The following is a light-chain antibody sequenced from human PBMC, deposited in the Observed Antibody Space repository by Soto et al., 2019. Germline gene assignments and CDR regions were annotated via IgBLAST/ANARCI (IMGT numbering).Light chain of an antibody. CDR3: AAWDDSLNGVV. V-gene: IGLV1-44*01. CDR1: SSNIGSNT. CDR2: STN. J-gene: IGLJ2*01. Sequence: QSVLTQPPSASGTPGQRVTISCSGGSSNIGSNTISWYQQLPGAAPNLLIYSTNQRPSGVPDRFSGSKSGTSASLAISGLQSEDEADYHCAAWDDSLNGVVFGGGTKLTVL.